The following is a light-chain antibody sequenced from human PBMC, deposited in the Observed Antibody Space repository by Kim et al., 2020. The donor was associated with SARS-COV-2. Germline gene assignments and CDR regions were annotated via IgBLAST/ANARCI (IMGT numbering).Light chain of an antibody. J-gene: IGKJ4*01. V-gene: IGKV1-9*01. CDR2: AAS. Sequence: IQLTQSPSSLSASVGDRVTITCRASHVISSYLAWYQQKPGKAPKLLIYAASTLQSGVPSRFSGSGSGTDFTLTISSLQPEDFATYYCQQLNSFPLTFGGGTKVDIK. CDR3: QQLNSFPLT. CDR1: HVISSY.